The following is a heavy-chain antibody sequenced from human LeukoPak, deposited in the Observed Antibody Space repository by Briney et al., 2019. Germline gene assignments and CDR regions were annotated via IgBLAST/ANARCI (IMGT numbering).Heavy chain of an antibody. V-gene: IGHV5-51*01. CDR3: ARDSGVAALRTPGSLRGNWFDP. Sequence: GESLKISCKGSGYSFTSYWISWVRQMPGKGLEWMGIIYPGDSDTRYSPSFQGQVTISADKSISTAYLQWSSLKASDTAMYYCARDSGVAALRTPGSLRGNWFDPWGQGTLVTVSS. CDR2: IYPGDSDT. CDR1: GYSFTSYW. J-gene: IGHJ5*02. D-gene: IGHD6-13*01.